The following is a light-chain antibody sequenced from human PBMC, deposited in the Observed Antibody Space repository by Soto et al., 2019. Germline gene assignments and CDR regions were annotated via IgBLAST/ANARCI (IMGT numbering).Light chain of an antibody. Sequence: EIVMTQYTATLSVSPGERAALSCRASQSVSSKLAWYRQRPGQAPRLVIYDTSTRATGVPARFSGSGSGTEFTLTITSLQSEDFAVYYCHQYNGWPRTFGQGTKVDIK. V-gene: IGKV3-15*01. CDR2: DTS. CDR3: HQYNGWPRT. CDR1: QSVSSK. J-gene: IGKJ1*01.